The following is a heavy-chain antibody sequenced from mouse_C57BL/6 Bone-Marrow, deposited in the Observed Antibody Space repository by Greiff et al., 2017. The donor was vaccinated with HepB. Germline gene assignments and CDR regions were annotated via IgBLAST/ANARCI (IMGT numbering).Heavy chain of an antibody. CDR1: GYTFTDYY. CDR3: ARSYGNYPAWFAY. J-gene: IGHJ3*01. CDR2: INPYNGGT. D-gene: IGHD2-1*01. V-gene: IGHV1-19*01. Sequence: VQLQQSGPVLVKPGASVKMSCKASGYTFTDYYMNWVKQSHGKSLEWIGVINPYNGGTSYNQKFKGKATLTVDKSSSTAYMELNSLTSEDSAVYYCARSYGNYPAWFAYWGQGTLVTVSA.